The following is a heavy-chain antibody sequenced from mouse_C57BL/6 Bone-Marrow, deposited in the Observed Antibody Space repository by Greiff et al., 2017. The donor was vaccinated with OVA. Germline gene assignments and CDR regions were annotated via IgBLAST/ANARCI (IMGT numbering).Heavy chain of an antibody. CDR1: GFTFSDYG. CDR2: ISSGSSTI. CDR3: ARGLRLRSIAY. Sequence: EVMLVESGGGLVKPGGSLKLSCAASGFTFSDYGMHWVRQAPEKGLEWVAYISSGSSTIYYADTVKGRFTISRDNAKNTLFLQMTSLRSEDTAMYYCARGLRLRSIAYWGQGTLVTVSA. D-gene: IGHD3-2*02. J-gene: IGHJ3*01. V-gene: IGHV5-17*01.